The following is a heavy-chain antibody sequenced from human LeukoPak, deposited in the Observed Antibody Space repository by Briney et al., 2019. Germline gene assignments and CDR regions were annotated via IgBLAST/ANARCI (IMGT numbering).Heavy chain of an antibody. V-gene: IGHV1-18*01. CDR2: ISAYNGNT. CDR3: ARDLSTPTTVTTGGYFDY. Sequence: ASVKVSCKASGYTFTSYGISWVRQAPGQGLEWMGWISAYNGNTNYAQKFQGRVTMTRDTSTSTVYMELSSLRSEDTAVYYCARDLSTPTTVTTGGYFDYWGQGTLVTVSS. D-gene: IGHD4-17*01. J-gene: IGHJ4*02. CDR1: GYTFTSYG.